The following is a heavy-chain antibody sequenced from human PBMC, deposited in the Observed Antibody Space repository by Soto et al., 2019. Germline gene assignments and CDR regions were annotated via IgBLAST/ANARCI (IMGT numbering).Heavy chain of an antibody. CDR1: GGSFSGYY. Sequence: QVQLQQWGAGLLKPSETLSLTCAVYGGSFSGYYWSWIRQPPGKGLEWIGEINHSGRTNYNPSLKSRVTISVDTSKNQFSLKLSSVTAADTAVYYCASVNTAMGRFDPWGKGTLVTVSS. D-gene: IGHD5-18*01. CDR2: INHSGRT. V-gene: IGHV4-34*01. J-gene: IGHJ5*02. CDR3: ASVNTAMGRFDP.